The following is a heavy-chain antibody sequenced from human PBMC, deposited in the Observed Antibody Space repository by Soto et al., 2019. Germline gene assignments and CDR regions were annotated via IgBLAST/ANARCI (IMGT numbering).Heavy chain of an antibody. CDR3: TTDEYYYGSGSYYNPNWFDP. J-gene: IGHJ5*02. Sequence: EVQLVESGGGLVKPGGSLRLSCAASGFTFSNAWMSWVRQAPGKGLEWVGRIKSKTDGGTTDYAAPGKGRFTISRDDSKNTLYLQMNSLKTEDTAVYYCTTDEYYYGSGSYYNPNWFDPWGQGTLGTVSS. V-gene: IGHV3-15*01. CDR2: IKSKTDGGTT. D-gene: IGHD3-10*01. CDR1: GFTFSNAW.